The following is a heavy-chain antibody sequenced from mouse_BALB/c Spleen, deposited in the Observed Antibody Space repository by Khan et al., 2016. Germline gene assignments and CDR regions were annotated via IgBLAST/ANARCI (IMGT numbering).Heavy chain of an antibody. CDR3: TRAYGNYGYYAMDY. D-gene: IGHD2-1*01. J-gene: IGHJ4*01. Sequence: EVELVESGGGLVKPGGSLKLSCAASGFTFSSYTMSWVRQTPEKRLEWVATISSGGSYTYYPDSVKGRFTISRDNAKNTLYLQVSSLKSEYTAMYYCTRAYGNYGYYAMDYWGQETSVTVSS. V-gene: IGHV5-6-4*01. CDR2: ISSGGSYT. CDR1: GFTFSSYT.